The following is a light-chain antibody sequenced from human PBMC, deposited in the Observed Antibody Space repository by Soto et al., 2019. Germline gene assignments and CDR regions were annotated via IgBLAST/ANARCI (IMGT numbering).Light chain of an antibody. CDR3: QQRANWHT. Sequence: EIVLTQSPATLSLSPGQTATLSCRASQPITRYLAWYQQKPGQAPRLLIYDASTRATGIPARFSGSGSGTDFTLTISSLEPEASAVYYCQQRANWHTFGGGSTVEIK. J-gene: IGKJ4*01. CDR1: QPITRY. V-gene: IGKV3-11*01. CDR2: DAS.